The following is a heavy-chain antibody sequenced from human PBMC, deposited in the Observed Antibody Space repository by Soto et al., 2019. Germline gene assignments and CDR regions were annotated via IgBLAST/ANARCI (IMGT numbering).Heavy chain of an antibody. CDR2: IYYSGTT. CDR3: ARGKYSGSYYDWFDP. CDR1: GDSITTYY. D-gene: IGHD1-26*01. V-gene: IGHV4-59*01. Sequence: SETLSLTCTVTGDSITTYYWRWIRHPPGKGLEWIGYIYYSGTTNYNPSLKSRVTLSVDTSKNQFSLKLSSVTVADTAVYYCARGKYSGSYYDWFDPWGQGTLVTVS. J-gene: IGHJ5*02.